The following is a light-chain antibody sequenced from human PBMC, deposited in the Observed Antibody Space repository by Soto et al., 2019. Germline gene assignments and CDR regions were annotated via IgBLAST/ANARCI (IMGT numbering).Light chain of an antibody. V-gene: IGKV3-15*01. Sequence: EIVMTQSASTLSVSNGERATLSWRASQSVSSNLAWYQQKPGQAPRLLMYGASTRATGIPARFSGSGSGTEFTLTISSLQSEDFAVYYCQQYHNWPITFGQGTRLEIK. CDR1: QSVSSN. J-gene: IGKJ5*01. CDR3: QQYHNWPIT. CDR2: GAS.